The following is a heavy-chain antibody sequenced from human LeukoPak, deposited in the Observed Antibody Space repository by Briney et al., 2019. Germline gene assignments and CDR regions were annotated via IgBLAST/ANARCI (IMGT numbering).Heavy chain of an antibody. D-gene: IGHD6-19*01. Sequence: SETLSLTCTVSGGSISSYHWSWIRQPPGKGLEWIGYIYYSGSTNYNPSLKSRVTISVGTSKNQFSLKLSSVTAADTAVYYCARSGDSGWSHFYFDYWGQGTLVTVSS. J-gene: IGHJ4*02. CDR2: IYYSGST. V-gene: IGHV4-59*01. CDR3: ARSGDSGWSHFYFDY. CDR1: GGSISSYH.